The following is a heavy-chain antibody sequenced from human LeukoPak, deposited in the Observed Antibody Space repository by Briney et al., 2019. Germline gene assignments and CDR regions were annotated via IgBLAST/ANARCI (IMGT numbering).Heavy chain of an antibody. J-gene: IGHJ4*02. CDR2: INPNSGGT. CDR1: GYTLTGYY. V-gene: IGHV1-2*02. D-gene: IGHD5-18*01. CDR3: ARVDTAMDHFDY. Sequence: ASVKVSCKASGYTLTGYYMHWVRQAPGQGLEWMGWINPNSGGTNYAQKFQGRVTMTRDTSISTAYMELSRLRSDDTAVYYCARVDTAMDHFDYWGQGTLVTVSS.